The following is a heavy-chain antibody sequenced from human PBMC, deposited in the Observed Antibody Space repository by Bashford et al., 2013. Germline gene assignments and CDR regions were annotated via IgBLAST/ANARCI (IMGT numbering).Heavy chain of an antibody. CDR2: ISAYNGNT. D-gene: IGHD3-10*01. V-gene: IGHV1-18*01. Sequence: ASVKVSCKASGYTFTSYGISWVRQAPGQGLEWMGWISAYNGNTNYAQKLQGRVTMTTDTSTSTAYMELRSLRSDDTAVYYCARFPTYYYGSGSYFLDYWGQGTLVTVSS. CDR1: GYTFTSYG. CDR3: ARFPTYYYGSGSYFLDY. J-gene: IGHJ4*02.